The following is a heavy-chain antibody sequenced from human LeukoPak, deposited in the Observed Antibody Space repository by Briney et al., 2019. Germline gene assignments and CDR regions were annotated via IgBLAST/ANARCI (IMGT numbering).Heavy chain of an antibody. J-gene: IGHJ6*04. CDR1: GFTFSSYW. CDR3: ARVGPLLWFGESPGYYYYGMDV. D-gene: IGHD3-10*01. V-gene: IGHV3-7*03. CDR2: IKQDGSEK. Sequence: PGGSLRLSCAASGFTFSSYWMSWVRQAPGKGLEWVANIKQDGSEKYYVDSVKGRFTISRDNAKNSLYLQMNSLRAEDTAVYYCARVGPLLWFGESPGYYYYGMDVWAKGPRSPSPQ.